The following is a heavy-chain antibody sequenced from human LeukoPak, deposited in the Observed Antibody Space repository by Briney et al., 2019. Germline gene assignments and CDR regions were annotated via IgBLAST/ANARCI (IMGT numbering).Heavy chain of an antibody. D-gene: IGHD2-2*01. J-gene: IGHJ6*02. CDR1: GGSISSYY. V-gene: IGHV4-59*01. CDR2: IYYSGST. Sequence: PSETLSLTCAVYGGSISSYYWSWIRQPPGKGLEWIGYIYYSGSTNYNPSLKSRVTISVDTSKNQFSLKLSSVTAADTAVYYCARVAGYCSSTSCRSWASYYYGMDVWGQGTTVTVSS. CDR3: ARVAGYCSSTSCRSWASYYYGMDV.